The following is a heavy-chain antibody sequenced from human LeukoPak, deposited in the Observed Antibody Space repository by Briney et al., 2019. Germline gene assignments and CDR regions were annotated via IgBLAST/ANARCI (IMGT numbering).Heavy chain of an antibody. J-gene: IGHJ4*02. Sequence: GYIYYSGSTNYNPFLKSRVTISADMSKNQFSLKLSSVTAADTAVYYCARGCSSTSCYLPHYWGQGTLVTVSS. V-gene: IGHV4-59*09. D-gene: IGHD2-2*01. CDR3: ARGCSSTSCYLPHY. CDR2: IYYSGST.